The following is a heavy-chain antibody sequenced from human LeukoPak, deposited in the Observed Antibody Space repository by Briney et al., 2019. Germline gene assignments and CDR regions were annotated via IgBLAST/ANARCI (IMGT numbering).Heavy chain of an antibody. Sequence: ASVKVSCKASGYTFTNYGITWVRQAPGQGLEWTGWISAHDGTRNYALKHEDRVTMTTDTSTSTAYMELRGLRSDDTAVYYCARRSTLFSSGRFYFDYWGQGTLVTVSS. CDR1: GYTFTNYG. CDR3: ARRSTLFSSGRFYFDY. D-gene: IGHD3-22*01. CDR2: ISAHDGTR. J-gene: IGHJ4*02. V-gene: IGHV1-18*01.